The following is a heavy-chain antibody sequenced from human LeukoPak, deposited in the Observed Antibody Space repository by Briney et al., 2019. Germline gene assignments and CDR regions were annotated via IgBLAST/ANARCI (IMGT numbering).Heavy chain of an antibody. J-gene: IGHJ5*02. V-gene: IGHV3-30*02. Sequence: GGSLKLSCAASGFTFSSYGMHWVRQAPGKGLEWVAFIRYDGSNKYYADSVKGRFTISRDNSKNTLYLQMNSLGAEDTAVYYCAKDRYGDQNWFDPWGQGTLVTVSS. CDR2: IRYDGSNK. D-gene: IGHD4-17*01. CDR3: AKDRYGDQNWFDP. CDR1: GFTFSSYG.